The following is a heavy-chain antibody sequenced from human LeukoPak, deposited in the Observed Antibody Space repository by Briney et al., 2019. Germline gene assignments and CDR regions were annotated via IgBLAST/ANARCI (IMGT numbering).Heavy chain of an antibody. D-gene: IGHD3-3*01. CDR3: AKEVTYYDFWSGYSNHFDY. V-gene: IGHV3-23*01. CDR1: GFTFSSSA. CDR2: ISNNGGYT. J-gene: IGHJ4*02. Sequence: GGSLRLSCAASGFTFSSSAMSWVRQAPGKGLEWVSAISNNGGYTYYADSVQGRFTISRDNSKNTLYLQMNSLRAEDTAVYYCAKEVTYYDFWSGYSNHFDYWGQGTLVTVSS.